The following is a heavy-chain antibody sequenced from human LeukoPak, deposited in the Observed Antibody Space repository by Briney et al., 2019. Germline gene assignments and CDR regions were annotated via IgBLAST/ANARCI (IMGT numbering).Heavy chain of an antibody. D-gene: IGHD3-16*01. V-gene: IGHV1-46*01. Sequence: ASVKVSCKASGYTFTSYYMHWVRQAPGQGLEWMGIINPSGGSTSYAQKFQGRVTMTRDMSTSTVYMELSSLRSEDTAVYYCAREWGSSRLFSKHSGLDYWGQGTLVTVSS. CDR3: AREWGSSRLFSKHSGLDY. J-gene: IGHJ4*02. CDR2: INPSGGST. CDR1: GYTFTSYY.